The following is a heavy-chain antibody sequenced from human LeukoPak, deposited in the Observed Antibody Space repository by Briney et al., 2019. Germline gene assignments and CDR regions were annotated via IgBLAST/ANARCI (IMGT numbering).Heavy chain of an antibody. J-gene: IGHJ4*02. CDR2: ISFSSTTI. CDR1: GFTFNTYS. Sequence: GGSLRLSCAASGFTFNTYSMNWVRQAPGKGLEWVSYISFSSTTIYYADSVKGRFTISRDNAKNSLYLQMNSLRADDTAVYYCAKEVPNYDFWSGYSGTDYWGQGTLVTVSS. V-gene: IGHV3-48*04. CDR3: AKEVPNYDFWSGYSGTDY. D-gene: IGHD3-3*01.